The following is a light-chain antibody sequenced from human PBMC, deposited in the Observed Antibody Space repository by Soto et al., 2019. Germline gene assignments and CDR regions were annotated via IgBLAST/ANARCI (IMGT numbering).Light chain of an antibody. CDR3: QQRSHWVT. J-gene: IGKJ5*01. CDR1: QNISVY. Sequence: EILLTQPPAPLFFSPGERAPLSCRASQNISVYLAWYRQKPGQAPRLLIYAASNRATGIPARFSGSGSGTEFTLTISSLQSEDFAVYYCQQRSHWVTFGQGTRLEIK. V-gene: IGKV3-11*01. CDR2: AAS.